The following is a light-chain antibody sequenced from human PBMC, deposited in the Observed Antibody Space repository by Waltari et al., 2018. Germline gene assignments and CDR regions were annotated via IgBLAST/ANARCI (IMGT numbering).Light chain of an antibody. Sequence: QSVLTQPPSPSGTPGQRVTISCSGSSSNIGSNYVYWYQHPPGTAPKLLLYTNDQRPSGVPDRFSGSKSGTSASLAISGLQSDDESDYFCAAWDDTLSAVVFGGGTKLTVL. J-gene: IGLJ2*01. CDR2: TND. V-gene: IGLV1-47*02. CDR1: SSNIGSNY. CDR3: AAWDDTLSAVV.